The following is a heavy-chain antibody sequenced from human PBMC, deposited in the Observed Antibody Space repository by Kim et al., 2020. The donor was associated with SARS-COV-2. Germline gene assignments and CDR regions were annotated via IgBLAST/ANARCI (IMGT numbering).Heavy chain of an antibody. CDR3: ARGQSGGYYYGMDV. V-gene: IGHV3-30*04. CDR1: GFTFSSYA. J-gene: IGHJ6*02. CDR2: ISYDGSNK. Sequence: GGSLRLSCAAPGFTFSSYAMHWVRQAPGKGLEWVAVISYDGSNKYYADSVKGRFTISRDNSKNTLYLQMNSLRAEDTAVYYCARGQSGGYYYGMDVWGQGTTVTVSS. D-gene: IGHD1-26*01.